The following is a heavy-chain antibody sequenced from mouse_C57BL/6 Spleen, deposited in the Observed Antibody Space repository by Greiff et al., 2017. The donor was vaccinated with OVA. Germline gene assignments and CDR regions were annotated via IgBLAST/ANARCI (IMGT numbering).Heavy chain of an antibody. D-gene: IGHD1-1*01. CDR2: IDPEDGEP. Sequence: EVQLQESGAELVKPGASVKLSCTAPGFNITDYYMHWVKQRTEQGLEWIGRIDPEDGEPKYAPKFQGKATLTADTSSNTAYLQLSSLTTEDDAVNYWARGFDSSSFAYWGQGTLVTVSA. CDR1: GFNITDYY. V-gene: IGHV14-2*01. J-gene: IGHJ3*01. CDR3: ARGFDSSSFAY.